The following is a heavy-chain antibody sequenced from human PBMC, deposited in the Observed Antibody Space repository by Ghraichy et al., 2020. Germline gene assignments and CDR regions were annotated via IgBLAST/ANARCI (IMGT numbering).Heavy chain of an antibody. J-gene: IGHJ4*02. CDR2: IKEDGSET. Sequence: GGSLRLSCAASGFTFSSYWMNWVRQAPGKGLEWVANIKEDGSETYYVDSVKGRFTISRDNAKNTLYLQMNSLRAEDTAVYYCARRRGTLYGSGSLDCWGQGTLVTVSS. D-gene: IGHD3-10*01. V-gene: IGHV3-7*03. CDR1: GFTFSSYW. CDR3: ARRRGTLYGSGSLDC.